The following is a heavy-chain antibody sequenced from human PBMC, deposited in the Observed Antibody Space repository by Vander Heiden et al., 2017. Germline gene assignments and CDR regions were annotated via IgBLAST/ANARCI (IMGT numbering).Heavy chain of an antibody. Sequence: EVQLVESGGGLVQPGGSLRLSCAASGFTFSSYWMSWVRQAPGKGLEWVANIKQDGSEKYYVDSVKGRFTISRDNAKNSLYLQMNSLRAEDTAVYYCARELGIAAAGPYYYGMDVWGQGTTATVSS. V-gene: IGHV3-7*01. J-gene: IGHJ6*02. D-gene: IGHD6-13*01. CDR3: ARELGIAAAGPYYYGMDV. CDR2: IKQDGSEK. CDR1: GFTFSSYW.